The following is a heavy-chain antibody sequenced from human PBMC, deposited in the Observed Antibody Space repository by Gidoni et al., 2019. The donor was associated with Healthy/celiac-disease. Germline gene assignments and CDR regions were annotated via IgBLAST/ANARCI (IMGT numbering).Heavy chain of an antibody. D-gene: IGHD6-13*01. CDR2: INPNSGGT. V-gene: IGHV1-2*04. CDR3: AREGGEAAGAFDY. CDR1: GYTFTGYY. Sequence: QVQLVQSGAEVKKPGASVTVSCKASGYTFTGYYMHWVRQAPGQGLEWMGWINPNSGGTNYAQKFQGWVTMTRDTSISTAYMELSRLRSDDTAVYSCAREGGEAAGAFDYWGQGTLVTVSS. J-gene: IGHJ4*02.